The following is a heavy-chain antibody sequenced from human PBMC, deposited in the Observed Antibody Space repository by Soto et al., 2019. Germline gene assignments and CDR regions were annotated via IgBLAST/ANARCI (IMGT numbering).Heavy chain of an antibody. CDR2: IIPILGIA. CDR1: GGTFSSYT. V-gene: IGHV1-69*02. Sequence: QVQLVQSGAEVKKPGSSVKVSCKASGGTFSSYTISWVRQAPGQGLEWMGRIIPILGIANYAQKFQGRVTIPAEKSTSTAYMALRSLRSEDTAVYYCARGALSGWSRGVDYWGQGTLVTVSS. D-gene: IGHD6-19*01. J-gene: IGHJ4*02. CDR3: ARGALSGWSRGVDY.